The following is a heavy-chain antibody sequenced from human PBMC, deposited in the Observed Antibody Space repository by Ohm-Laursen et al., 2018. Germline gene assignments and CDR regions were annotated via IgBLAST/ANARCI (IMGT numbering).Heavy chain of an antibody. J-gene: IGHJ4*02. Sequence: SLRLSRTASGFTFSISGMTWVRQAPGKGLEWVSGISVSGSSTDYADSVKGRFTISRDNSKNTLYLQMNSLRAEDTAVNYCAKGTTDVDYWGQGTLVTVSS. CDR2: ISVSGSST. D-gene: IGHD1-1*01. V-gene: IGHV3-23*01. CDR1: GFTFSISG. CDR3: AKGTTDVDY.